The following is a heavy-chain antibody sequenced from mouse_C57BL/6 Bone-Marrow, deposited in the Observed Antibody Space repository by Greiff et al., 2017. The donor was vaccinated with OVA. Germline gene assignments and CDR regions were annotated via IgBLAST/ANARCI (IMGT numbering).Heavy chain of an antibody. Sequence: VQLQQPGTELVKPGASVKLSCKASGYTFTSYWMHWVKQRPGQGLEWIGNINPSNGGTNYNEKFKSKATLTVDKSSSTAYMQLSSLTSEDSAVYYCARRSHYYGSSYDYFDYWGQGTTLTVSS. CDR2: INPSNGGT. CDR3: ARRSHYYGSSYDYFDY. D-gene: IGHD1-1*01. J-gene: IGHJ2*01. V-gene: IGHV1-53*01. CDR1: GYTFTSYW.